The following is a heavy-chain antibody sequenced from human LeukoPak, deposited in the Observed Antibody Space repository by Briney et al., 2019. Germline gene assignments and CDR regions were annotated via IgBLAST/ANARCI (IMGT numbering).Heavy chain of an antibody. CDR3: GRGDLPTTVLNDPFNI. J-gene: IGHJ3*02. CDR2: MNPNSGNT. V-gene: IGHV1-8*01. CDR1: GYTFRSYD. Sequence: ASVEVSCKASGYTFRSYDINWVRQAPGQGLEWLGWMNPNSGNTGYAPKFQGRVTMTRVTSINTAYMELTSLRSEDTAVYFCGRGDLPTTVLNDPFNIWGQGTMVTVSS. D-gene: IGHD4-11*01.